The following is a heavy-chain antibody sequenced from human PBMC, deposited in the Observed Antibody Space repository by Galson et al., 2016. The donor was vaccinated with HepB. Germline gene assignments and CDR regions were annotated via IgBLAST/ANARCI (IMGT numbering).Heavy chain of an antibody. CDR2: ITGRSSHT. CDR3: ARGMGVEVVATEDEYFPH. Sequence: SLRLSCAASGFAFEADNMNWVRQAPGKGLEWISSITGRSSHTYYADSVRGRFAISRDNAKNSLYLQMNSLRPEDTAGYYCARGMGVEVVATEDEYFPHWGQGILVSVSS. J-gene: IGHJ1*01. CDR1: GFAFEADN. D-gene: IGHD2-15*01. V-gene: IGHV3-21*06.